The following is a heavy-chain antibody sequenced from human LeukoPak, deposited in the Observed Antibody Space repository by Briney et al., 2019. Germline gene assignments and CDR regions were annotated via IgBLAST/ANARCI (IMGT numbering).Heavy chain of an antibody. J-gene: IGHJ4*02. V-gene: IGHV3-74*01. CDR1: GFTFSSYC. Sequence: GGSLSLSCAASGFTFSSYCMNWVRQAPGTGLEWVSRVNSDGSRTAYADSVKGRFIISRDNAKGTLYLQINSLTGEDTAVYYGVRDSTRYVPGYWGQGTLVTVSS. D-gene: IGHD3-9*01. CDR2: VNSDGSRT. CDR3: VRDSTRYVPGY.